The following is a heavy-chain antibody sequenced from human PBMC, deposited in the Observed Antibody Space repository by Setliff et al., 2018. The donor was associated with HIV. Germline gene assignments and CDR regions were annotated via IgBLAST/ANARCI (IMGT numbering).Heavy chain of an antibody. Sequence: ASVKVSCKASGYTFSEYAIHWVRQAPGQRLEWMGRIDTDNGYRRYSPKLQGRVTITKDTSANTACMELRGLRSEGTAVYYCARWCAAAGCYPAIYHFDSWGQGTLVTVSS. CDR3: ARWCAAAGCYPAIYHFDS. J-gene: IGHJ4*02. V-gene: IGHV1-3*04. CDR1: GYTFSEYA. CDR2: IDTDNGYR. D-gene: IGHD2-2*01.